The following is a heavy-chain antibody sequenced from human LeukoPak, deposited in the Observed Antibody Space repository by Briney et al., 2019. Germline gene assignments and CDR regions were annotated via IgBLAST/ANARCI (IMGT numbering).Heavy chain of an antibody. Sequence: GGSLRLSCAASGFTFSSYSMNWVRQAPGKGLEWVSYISSSSSTIYYADSVKGRFTISRDNSKNTLYLQMNSLRAEDTAVYYCAKDDRGSYSLWGQGTLVTVSS. CDR3: AKDDRGSYSL. D-gene: IGHD3-10*01. CDR1: GFTFSSYS. V-gene: IGHV3-48*01. J-gene: IGHJ4*02. CDR2: ISSSSSTI.